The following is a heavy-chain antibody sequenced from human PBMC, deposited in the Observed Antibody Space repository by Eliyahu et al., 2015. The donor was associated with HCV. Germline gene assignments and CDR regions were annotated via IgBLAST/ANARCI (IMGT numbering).Heavy chain of an antibody. CDR3: AREDPYKSGWPIDY. D-gene: IGHD6-19*01. Sequence: QVQLQESGPGLVKPSETLSLTCTVSGGAIRSYYWSWIRQPPGKGLEWIGYIYYSGSTSYNPSLESRVTISLDTSKNQFSLKLSSVTAADTAVYYCAREDPYKSGWPIDYWGQGALVTVSS. CDR1: GGAIRSYY. J-gene: IGHJ4*02. CDR2: IYYSGST. V-gene: IGHV4-59*01.